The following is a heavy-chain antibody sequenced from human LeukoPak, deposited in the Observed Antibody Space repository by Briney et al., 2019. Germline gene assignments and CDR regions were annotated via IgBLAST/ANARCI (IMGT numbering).Heavy chain of an antibody. CDR2: ISGSGDNT. J-gene: IGHJ4*02. Sequence: GGSQTLFCPPSGFIFTIYAMNWVRHARGRGRECLSSISGSGDNTYYADAVKGRFTIYRDNSKNTLYLQMSSLRVAETTVYYSTRDPRHLDSWGQGTLVTVSS. CDR3: TRDPRHLDS. CDR1: GFIFTIYA. D-gene: IGHD6-6*01. V-gene: IGHV3-23*01.